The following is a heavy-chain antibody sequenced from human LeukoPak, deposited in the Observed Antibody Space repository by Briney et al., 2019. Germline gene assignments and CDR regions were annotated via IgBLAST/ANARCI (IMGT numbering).Heavy chain of an antibody. CDR1: GYTFTSYG. J-gene: IGHJ3*02. CDR3: ASSLWNVGDAFDI. D-gene: IGHD1-1*01. Sequence: ASVKVSCKASGYTFTSYGISWVRQAPGQGLEWMGWISAYNGNTNYAQRLQGRVTMTTDTSTSTAYMELRSLRSDDTAVYYCASSLWNVGDAFDIWGQGTMVTVSS. V-gene: IGHV1-18*01. CDR2: ISAYNGNT.